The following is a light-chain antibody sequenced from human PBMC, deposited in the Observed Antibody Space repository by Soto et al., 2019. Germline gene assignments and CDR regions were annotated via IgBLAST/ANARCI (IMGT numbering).Light chain of an antibody. Sequence: DVVMTQSPRSRPATPGRAASISCRSNQRLVHSDGIAYFSWFQQRPGRSPRRLIYKVSNRDSGVPARFSGSGSGTDFALKISRVEAEDVGVYYCMQGTRWPINFGQGTRREIK. CDR2: KVS. CDR1: QRLVHSDGIAY. CDR3: MQGTRWPIN. J-gene: IGKJ5*01. V-gene: IGKV2-30*02.